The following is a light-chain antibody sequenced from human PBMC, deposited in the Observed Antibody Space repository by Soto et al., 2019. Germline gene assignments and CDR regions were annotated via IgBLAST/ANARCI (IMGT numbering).Light chain of an antibody. CDR1: QTISSW. Sequence: DIPMTPSPSTLFSSVRERVHHHFWASQTISSWLAWYQQKPEKAPTLLIYTASTLKSGVPSRFSGSGSGTDFTLTISSLQPEDFATYYCQHYNSYSQTFGQGTKVDI. J-gene: IGKJ1*01. CDR2: TAS. V-gene: IGKV1-5*03. CDR3: QHYNSYSQT.